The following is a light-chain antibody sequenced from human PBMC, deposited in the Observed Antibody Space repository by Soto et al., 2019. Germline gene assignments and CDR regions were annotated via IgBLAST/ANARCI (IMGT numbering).Light chain of an antibody. CDR3: QQCGSSPPYT. CDR1: QSVSSSY. J-gene: IGKJ2*01. V-gene: IGKV3-20*01. Sequence: EIVLTQSPGTLSLSPGERATLSCRASQSVSSSYLAWYQQKPGQAPRLLIYGASSRATGIPDRFSGSGSGTDFTLTISRLEPEDFAVYYCQQCGSSPPYTFGQGTKREIK. CDR2: GAS.